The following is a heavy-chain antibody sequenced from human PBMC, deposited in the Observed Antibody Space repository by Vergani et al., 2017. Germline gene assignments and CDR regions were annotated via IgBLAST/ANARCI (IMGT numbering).Heavy chain of an antibody. V-gene: IGHV3-23*04. D-gene: IGHD5-12*01. CDR3: TKGSRGYTGYFFDY. CDR1: GFTFSSYG. J-gene: IGHJ4*02. CDR2: VSGSSATP. Sequence: EVEVVESGGGVVQPGGSLRLSCAASGFTFSSYGMHWVRQAPGKGLEWVSSVSGSSATPYYADSVKGRFIISRDNSKNTLHLQMNSLRADDTAVYYCTKGSRGYTGYFFDYWGQGTLATVSS.